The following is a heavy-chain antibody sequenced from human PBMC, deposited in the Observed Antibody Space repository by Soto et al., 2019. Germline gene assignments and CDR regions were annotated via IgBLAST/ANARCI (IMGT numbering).Heavy chain of an antibody. D-gene: IGHD1-7*01. J-gene: IGHJ4*02. CDR1: GGSFTSNNW. CDR2: IYRTGST. CDR3: ASRDPGTSVDY. V-gene: IGHV4-4*02. Sequence: NPSETLSLTCAVSGGSFTSNNWWTWVRQPPGQGLEWIGEIYRTGSTNYNPSLKSRVTKSLDKSENQFSLKVTSLTAADTAVYYCASRDPGTSVDYWGQGTLVTVSS.